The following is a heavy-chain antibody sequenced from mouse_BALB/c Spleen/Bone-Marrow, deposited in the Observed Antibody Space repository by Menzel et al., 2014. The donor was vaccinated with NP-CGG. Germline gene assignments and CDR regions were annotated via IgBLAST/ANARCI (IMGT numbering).Heavy chain of an antibody. V-gene: IGHV14-3*02. Sequence: VQLQQPGAELVKPGASVKLSCTASGFNIKDTYMHWVKQRPEQGLEWIGRIDPANANTKYDPKFQGKATITADASSNTAYLQLSSLTSEDTAVYYCALYYGDVMDYWGQGTSVTVSS. D-gene: IGHD1-1*01. CDR2: IDPANANT. J-gene: IGHJ4*01. CDR3: ALYYGDVMDY. CDR1: GFNIKDTY.